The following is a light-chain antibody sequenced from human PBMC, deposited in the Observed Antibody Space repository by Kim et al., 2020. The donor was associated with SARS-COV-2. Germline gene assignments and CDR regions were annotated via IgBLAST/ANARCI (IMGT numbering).Light chain of an antibody. CDR1: SFNIGRNT. Sequence: GQRVTISCSGSSFNIGRNTVNWYQQFPGTAPKLLIYYNNQRPSGVPDRFSGSKSGTSASLAISGLQSDDESDYYCAAWDDSLNGLVFGGGTQLTVL. CDR2: YNN. CDR3: AAWDDSLNGLV. J-gene: IGLJ2*01. V-gene: IGLV1-44*01.